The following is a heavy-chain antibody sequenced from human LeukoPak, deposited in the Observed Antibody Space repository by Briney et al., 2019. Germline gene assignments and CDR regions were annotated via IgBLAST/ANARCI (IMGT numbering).Heavy chain of an antibody. CDR3: ASQLSLGMDV. CDR1: GYTFTSYD. D-gene: IGHD2/OR15-2a*01. CDR2: IIPILGIA. V-gene: IGHV1-69*04. Sequence: SVKVSCKASGYTFTSYDINWVRQATGQGLEWMGRIIPILGIANYAQKFQGRVTITADKSTSTAYMELSSLRSEDTAVYYCASQLSLGMDVWGQGTTVTVSS. J-gene: IGHJ6*02.